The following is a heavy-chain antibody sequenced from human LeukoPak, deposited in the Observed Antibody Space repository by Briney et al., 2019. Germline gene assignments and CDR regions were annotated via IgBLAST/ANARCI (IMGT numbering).Heavy chain of an antibody. CDR2: IYYSGST. Sequence: SKTLSLTCTVSGGSISSGDYYWSWIRQPPGKGLEWIGYIYYSGSTYYNPSLKSRVTISVDTSKNQFSLKLSSVTAADTAVYYCARDRYYYDSSGYDIWGQGTMVTVSS. CDR1: GGSISSGDYY. V-gene: IGHV4-30-4*01. J-gene: IGHJ3*02. D-gene: IGHD3-22*01. CDR3: ARDRYYYDSSGYDI.